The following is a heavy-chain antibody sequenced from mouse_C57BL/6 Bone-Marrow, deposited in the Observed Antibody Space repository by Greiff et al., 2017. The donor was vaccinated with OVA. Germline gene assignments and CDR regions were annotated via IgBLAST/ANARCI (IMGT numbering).Heavy chain of an antibody. CDR3: ASPLYDGYSWFAY. CDR1: GYTFTSYW. CDR2: IDPSDSYT. V-gene: IGHV1-50*01. J-gene: IGHJ3*01. D-gene: IGHD2-3*01. Sequence: QVQLQQPGAELVKPGASVKLSCKASGYTFTSYWMQWVKQRPGQGLEWIGEIDPSDSYTNYNQKFKGKATLTVDTSSSTAYMQLSSLTSEDSAVYYSASPLYDGYSWFAYWGQGTLVTVSA.